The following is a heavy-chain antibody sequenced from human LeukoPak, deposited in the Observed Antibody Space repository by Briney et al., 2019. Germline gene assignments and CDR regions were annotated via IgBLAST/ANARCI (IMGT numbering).Heavy chain of an antibody. D-gene: IGHD3-10*01. CDR1: GGSISSYY. Sequence: SETLSLTCTVSGGSISSYYWSWIRRPPGKGLEWIGYIYYSGSTNYNPSLKSRVTISVDTSKNQFSLKLSSVTAADTAVYYCARDPGYGSGSYYNPGEFDYWGQGTLVTVSS. CDR3: ARDPGYGSGSYYNPGEFDY. J-gene: IGHJ4*02. CDR2: IYYSGST. V-gene: IGHV4-59*01.